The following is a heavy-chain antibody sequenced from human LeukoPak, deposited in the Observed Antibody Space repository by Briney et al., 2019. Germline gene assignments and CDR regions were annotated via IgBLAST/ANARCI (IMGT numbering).Heavy chain of an antibody. J-gene: IGHJ5*02. Sequence: GASVKVSCKASGGTFSGYTISWVRQAPGQGLEWMGRIIPILGIANYAQKFQGRVTITADKSTSTAYMELSSLRSEDTAVYYCARDQRTRYCSGGSCYSDWFDPWGQGTLVTVSS. CDR2: IIPILGIA. CDR3: ARDQRTRYCSGGSCYSDWFDP. CDR1: GGTFSGYT. D-gene: IGHD2-15*01. V-gene: IGHV1-69*04.